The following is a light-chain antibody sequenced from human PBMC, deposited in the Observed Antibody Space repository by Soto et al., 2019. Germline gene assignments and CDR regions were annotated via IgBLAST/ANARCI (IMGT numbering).Light chain of an antibody. CDR1: STF. Sequence: STFLAWYQQQPGQAPRLLHYHASNRATGVPARFSGSGSETHFTLSIDSLEPEDSGVYYCQQRDSWPPLSFGGGTRVEIK. CDR2: HAS. V-gene: IGKV3-11*01. CDR3: QQRDSWPPLS. J-gene: IGKJ4*01.